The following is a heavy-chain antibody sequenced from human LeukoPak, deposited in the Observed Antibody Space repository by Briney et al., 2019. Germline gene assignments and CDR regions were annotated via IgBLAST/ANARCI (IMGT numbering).Heavy chain of an antibody. D-gene: IGHD6-13*01. V-gene: IGHV4-39*01. Sequence: SETLSLTCTVSGGSISSSSYYWAWIRQPPGKGLEWIGSIYHSGSTYYNPSLRSRVTISVHTSKDQFSLKLYSVTAADTAVYYCARLDSSSWDVDYWGQGTLVTVSS. CDR1: GGSISSSSYY. J-gene: IGHJ4*02. CDR3: ARLDSSSWDVDY. CDR2: IYHSGST.